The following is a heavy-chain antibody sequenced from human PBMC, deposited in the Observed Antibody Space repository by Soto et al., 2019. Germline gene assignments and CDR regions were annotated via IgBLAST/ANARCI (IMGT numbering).Heavy chain of an antibody. CDR1: GGSISSGGYY. V-gene: IGHV4-31*03. CDR3: ARGRGYSYGYGKYYFDY. Sequence: LSLTCTVSGGSISSGGYYWSWIRQHPGKGLEWIGYIYYSGSTYYNPSLKSRVTISVDTSKNQFSLKLSSVTAADTAVYYCARGRGYSYGYGKYYFDYWGQGTLVTVSS. D-gene: IGHD5-18*01. J-gene: IGHJ4*02. CDR2: IYYSGST.